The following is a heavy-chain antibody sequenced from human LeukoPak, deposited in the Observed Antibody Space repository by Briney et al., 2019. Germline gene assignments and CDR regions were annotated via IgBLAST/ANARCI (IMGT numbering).Heavy chain of an antibody. D-gene: IGHD5-24*01. J-gene: IGHJ4*02. CDR3: ARGHREMATPFDY. Sequence: SVKVSCKASGGTFSSYAISWVRQAPGQGLEWTGGIIPIFGTANYAQKFQGRVTITADESTSTAYMELSSLRSEDTAVYYCARGHREMATPFDYWGQGTLVTVSS. V-gene: IGHV1-69*13. CDR1: GGTFSSYA. CDR2: IIPIFGTA.